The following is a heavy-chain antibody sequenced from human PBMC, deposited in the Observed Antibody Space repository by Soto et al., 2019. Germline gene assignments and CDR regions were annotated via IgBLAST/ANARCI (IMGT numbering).Heavy chain of an antibody. D-gene: IGHD2-21*02. CDR1: GCTVTSNG. CDR2: ISAYNGNT. J-gene: IGHJ3*02. Sequence: ASVKVTCKASGCTVTSNGSSWVRQAPGQGLEWMGWISAYNGNTNYAQKLQGRVTMTTDTSTSTAYMELRSLRSDDTAVYYCASEVLAYCGGDCGDAFDIWGQGTMVTVSS. V-gene: IGHV1-18*01. CDR3: ASEVLAYCGGDCGDAFDI.